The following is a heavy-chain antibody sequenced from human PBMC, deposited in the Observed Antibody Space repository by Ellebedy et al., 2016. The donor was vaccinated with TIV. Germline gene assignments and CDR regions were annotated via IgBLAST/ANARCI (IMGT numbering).Heavy chain of an antibody. Sequence: AASVKVSCKASGYTFTGYDMYWVRQAPGRGLEWMGWINPNSGGTKYAQKFQDRLTMTRDTSISTAYLELSRLKPDDTAVYFCATETSCRDGTCTDYWGQGTLVTVSS. V-gene: IGHV1-2*02. D-gene: IGHD1-26*01. CDR1: GYTFTGYD. CDR3: ATETSCRDGTCTDY. CDR2: INPNSGGT. J-gene: IGHJ4*02.